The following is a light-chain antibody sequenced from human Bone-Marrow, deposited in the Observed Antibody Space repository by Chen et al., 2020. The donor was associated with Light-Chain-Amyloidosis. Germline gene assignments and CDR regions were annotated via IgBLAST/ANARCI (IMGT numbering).Light chain of an antibody. CDR2: RDT. Sequence: SYELTQPPSVSVSPGQTARITCSGDDLPTKYAYWYQQKPGQAPVLVIHRDTERPAGISERFSGPSSGTTATLTISGVQAEDEADYHCQSADSSGTYEVIFGGGNKLTVL. J-gene: IGLJ2*01. CDR3: QSADSSGTYEVI. V-gene: IGLV3-25*03. CDR1: DLPTKY.